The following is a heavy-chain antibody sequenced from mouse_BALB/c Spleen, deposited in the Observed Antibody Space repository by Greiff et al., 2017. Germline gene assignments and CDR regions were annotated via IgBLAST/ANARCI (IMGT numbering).Heavy chain of an antibody. CDR2: ISSGGST. J-gene: IGHJ3*01. V-gene: IGHV5-6-5*01. CDR3: ARGPDGSSFAY. Sequence: EVMLVESGGGLVKPGGSLKLSCAASGFTFSSYAMSWVRQTPEKRLEWVASISSGGSTYYPDSVKGRFTISRDNARNILYLQMSSLRSEDTAMYYCARGPDGSSFAYWGQGTLVTVSA. CDR1: GFTFSSYA. D-gene: IGHD2-3*01.